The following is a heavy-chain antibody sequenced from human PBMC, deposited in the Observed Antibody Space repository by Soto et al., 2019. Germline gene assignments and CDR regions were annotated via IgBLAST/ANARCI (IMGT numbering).Heavy chain of an antibody. D-gene: IGHD3-3*01. CDR2: IYPGDSDT. V-gene: IGHV5-51*01. Sequence: GESLKISCQGFGYTLTNSFSSYWIGWVRQMPGKGLEWMGIIYPGDSDTRYSPSFQGQVTISADKSISTAYLQWSSLKASDTAMYYCARQDFWSGYYTVRHYYYYGMDVWGQGTTVTVSS. J-gene: IGHJ6*02. CDR3: ARQDFWSGYYTVRHYYYYGMDV. CDR1: GYTLTNSFSSYW.